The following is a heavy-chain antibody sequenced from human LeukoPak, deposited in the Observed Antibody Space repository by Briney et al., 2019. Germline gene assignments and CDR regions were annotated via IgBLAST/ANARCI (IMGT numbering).Heavy chain of an antibody. CDR2: FDPEDGET. J-gene: IGHJ3*02. V-gene: IGHV1-24*01. CDR3: ARRKSYYGPRLFPFDI. Sequence: GASVKASCKVSGYTLTELSMHWVRQAPGKGLEWMGGFDPEDGETIYAQKFQGRVTMTEDTSTDTAYMELSSLRSEDTAVYYCARRKSYYGPRLFPFDIWGQGTMVTVSS. D-gene: IGHD3-10*01. CDR1: GYTLTELS.